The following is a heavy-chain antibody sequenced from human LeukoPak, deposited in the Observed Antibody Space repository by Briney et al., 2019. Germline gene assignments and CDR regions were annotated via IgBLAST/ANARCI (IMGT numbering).Heavy chain of an antibody. CDR2: IYYSGST. D-gene: IGHD3-10*01. Sequence: PSETLSLTCTVSGGSLSSSSYYWGWLRQPPGQGLEWIRSIYYSGSTYSNPSLKSRITISVDTSKNQFSPKLSSVTAADTAVYYCARHQATFGFDYWGQGTLVTVSS. J-gene: IGHJ4*02. CDR3: ARHQATFGFDY. V-gene: IGHV4-39*01. CDR1: GGSLSSSSYY.